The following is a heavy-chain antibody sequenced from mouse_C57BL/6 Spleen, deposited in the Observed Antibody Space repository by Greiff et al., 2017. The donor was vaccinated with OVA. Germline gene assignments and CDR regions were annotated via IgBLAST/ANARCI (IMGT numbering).Heavy chain of an antibody. Sequence: EVQLVESGGGLVKPGGSLKLSCAASGFTFSSYAMSWVRQTPEKRLEWVATISDGGSYTYYPDNVKGRFTISRDNAKNNLYLQMSSLRSEDTALYYCARLGLLRLDYWGQGTTLTVSS. J-gene: IGHJ2*01. V-gene: IGHV5-4*01. CDR2: ISDGGSYT. D-gene: IGHD2-3*01. CDR3: ARLGLLRLDY. CDR1: GFTFSSYA.